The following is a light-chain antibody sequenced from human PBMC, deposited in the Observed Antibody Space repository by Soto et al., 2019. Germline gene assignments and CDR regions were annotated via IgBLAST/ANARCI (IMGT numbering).Light chain of an antibody. J-gene: IGLJ2*01. CDR3: AAWDDSLSVLV. Sequence: QSVLTQPPSASGTPGQRVTISCSGNTSNIGSNYVYWYQQLPGTAPKLLIHRNDQWPSGVPARFSGSASGTSASLAINGLRSEDEADYYCAAWDDSLSVLVFGGGTKVTVL. CDR2: RND. CDR1: TSNIGSNY. V-gene: IGLV1-47*01.